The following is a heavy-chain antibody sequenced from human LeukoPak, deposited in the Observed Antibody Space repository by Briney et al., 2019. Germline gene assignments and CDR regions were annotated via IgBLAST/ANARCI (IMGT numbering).Heavy chain of an antibody. D-gene: IGHD3-10*01. Sequence: SETLSLTCTVSGVSISSSNYYWNWIRQPPGKGLELIGYIYYSGTTNYNPSLKSRVTISVDTSKNQFSLKLSSVTAADTAVYYCARGRSSMVRGYYYYYMDVWGKGTTVTISS. CDR3: ARGRSSMVRGYYYYYMDV. V-gene: IGHV4-61*01. CDR1: GVSISSSNYY. J-gene: IGHJ6*03. CDR2: IYYSGTT.